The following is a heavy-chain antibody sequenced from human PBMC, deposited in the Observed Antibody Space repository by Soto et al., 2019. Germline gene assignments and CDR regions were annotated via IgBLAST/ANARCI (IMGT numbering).Heavy chain of an antibody. CDR2: VEVENDDR. Sequence: EVLLQQSGAEAREPGGVVKMSCAVSGITFSDLHMHWVKQAPGKGLEWVGLVEVENDDRLYAEKYRGRLNINTDTSRHTSYIELTSLTSDDTAIYFCAAVRGSLVSLSFDYWGQGTPVTVSA. D-gene: IGHD6-13*01. CDR1: GITFSDLH. J-gene: IGHJ4*02. CDR3: AAVRGSLVSLSFDY. V-gene: IGHV1-69-2*01.